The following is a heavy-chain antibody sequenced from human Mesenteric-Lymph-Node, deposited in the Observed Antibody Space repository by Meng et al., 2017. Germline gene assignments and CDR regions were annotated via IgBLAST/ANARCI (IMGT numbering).Heavy chain of an antibody. J-gene: IGHJ5*02. D-gene: IGHD1-26*01. CDR2: INLNTGDA. Sequence: ASVKVSCKASGYTFTGYYMHWVRQAPGQGLEWVGRINLNTGDANFAQKFQGRVTMTRDTSITTTYMELTALTSDDSAVYFCTRGISEYSGSYYVGVGENWFDPWGQGTLVTVSS. CDR3: TRGISEYSGSYYVGVGENWFDP. CDR1: GYTFTGYY. V-gene: IGHV1-2*06.